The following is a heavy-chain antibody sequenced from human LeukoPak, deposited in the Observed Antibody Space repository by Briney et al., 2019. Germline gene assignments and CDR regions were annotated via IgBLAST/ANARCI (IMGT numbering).Heavy chain of an antibody. Sequence: SETLSLTCTVSGGSISNYYWSWIRQPPGKGLEWIGYVYYSGSTNYNPSLKSPVTISVDTSKNQFSLKLSSVTAADTAVYYCARLTYYYDSSANYFDYWGQGTLVTVSS. CDR2: VYYSGST. CDR3: ARLTYYYDSSANYFDY. J-gene: IGHJ4*02. CDR1: GGSISNYY. D-gene: IGHD3-22*01. V-gene: IGHV4-59*01.